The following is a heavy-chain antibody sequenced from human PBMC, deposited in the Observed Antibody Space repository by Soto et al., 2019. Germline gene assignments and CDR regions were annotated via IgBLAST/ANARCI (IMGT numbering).Heavy chain of an antibody. D-gene: IGHD3-10*01. CDR2: ISGGGDST. Sequence: GGSLRLSCAASGFTFSDYYMSWIRQAPGKGLEWVSHISGGGDSTYYADSVKGRFTISRDNSKNTLYLQMNNLRAEDTAVYYCAKDYYSGSGSYFDYWGQGTLVTVSS. CDR3: AKDYYSGSGSYFDY. V-gene: IGHV3-23*01. CDR1: GFTFSDYY. J-gene: IGHJ4*02.